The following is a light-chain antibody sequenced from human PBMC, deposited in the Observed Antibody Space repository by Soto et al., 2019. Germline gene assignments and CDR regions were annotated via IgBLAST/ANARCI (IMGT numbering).Light chain of an antibody. J-gene: IGKJ3*01. CDR1: QSVNIN. CDR2: GAS. V-gene: IGKV3-15*01. CDR3: QQYNDWPLT. Sequence: ETVLTQSPATLSASPGERAPLSCRAIQSVNINLAGYLQKPGQAPRLLIYGASTRATGIAARFSGSGSGTEFTLTIGSLQSEDFAVYYCQQYNDWPLTFGPGTTVDIK.